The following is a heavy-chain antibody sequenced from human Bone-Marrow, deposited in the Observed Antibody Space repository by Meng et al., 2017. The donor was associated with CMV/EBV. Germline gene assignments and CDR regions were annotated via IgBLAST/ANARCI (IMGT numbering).Heavy chain of an antibody. CDR1: GYSFTSYW. D-gene: IGHD3-3*01. Sequence: GESLKISCKGSGYSFTSYWIGWVRQMPGKGLEWMGTIYPGDSDTRYSPSFQGQVTISADKSISTAYLQWSSLKASDTAMYYCARRGGYDFWSGYLLDYWGQGTLVTVSS. CDR3: ARRGGYDFWSGYLLDY. V-gene: IGHV5-51*01. J-gene: IGHJ4*02. CDR2: IYPGDSDT.